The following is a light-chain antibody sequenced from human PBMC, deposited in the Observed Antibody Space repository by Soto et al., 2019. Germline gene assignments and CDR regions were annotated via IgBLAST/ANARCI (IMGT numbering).Light chain of an antibody. V-gene: IGLV2-8*01. CDR2: EVS. J-gene: IGLJ3*02. Sequence: QSVLAQPPSASGSLGQSVTISCTGTSSDVGGYKYVSWYQQHPGKAPKVMIYEVSKRPSGVPDRFSGSKSGNTASLTVSGLQAEDEANYYCSSYAGDNKWVFGGGTQLTVL. CDR3: SSYAGDNKWV. CDR1: SSDVGGYKY.